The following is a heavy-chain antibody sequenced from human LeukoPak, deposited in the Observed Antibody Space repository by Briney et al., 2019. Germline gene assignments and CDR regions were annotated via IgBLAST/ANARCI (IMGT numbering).Heavy chain of an antibody. J-gene: IGHJ1*01. CDR2: ISYDGSTK. Sequence: GGSLRLSCAASGFXFSSHGIQWVRQAPGKGLEWVAVISYDGSTKYYADSVKGRFTISRDNSKSTLYLQMNSLRAEDTAVYYCAKESGSRSYGAYFPHWGQGTLVTVSS. CDR3: AKESGSRSYGAYFPH. D-gene: IGHD6-13*01. V-gene: IGHV3-30*18. CDR1: GFXFSSHG.